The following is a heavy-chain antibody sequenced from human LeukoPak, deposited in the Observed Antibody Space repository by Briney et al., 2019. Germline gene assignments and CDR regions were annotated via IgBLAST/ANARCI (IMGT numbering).Heavy chain of an antibody. CDR1: GFTFSSYA. CDR2: MSGSGGST. CDR3: AKDKRHTSGWYYDY. Sequence: GGSLRLSCAASGFTFSSYAMSWVRQAPGKGLEWVSAMSGSGGSTYYADSVKGRFTISRDNSKNTLYLQMNNLRAEDTAVYYCAKDKRHTSGWYYDYWGQGTLVTVSS. J-gene: IGHJ4*02. D-gene: IGHD6-19*01. V-gene: IGHV3-23*01.